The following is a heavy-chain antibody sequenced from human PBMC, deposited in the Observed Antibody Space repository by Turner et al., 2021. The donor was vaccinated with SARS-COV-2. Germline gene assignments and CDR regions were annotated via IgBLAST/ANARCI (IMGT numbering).Heavy chain of an antibody. J-gene: IGHJ3*02. V-gene: IGHV3-33*01. D-gene: IGHD3-3*01. CDR2: KWDDGSNR. Sequence: QVQLVEAGGGVVQPGRSVRLPCAASGFTFSSYGMNWVRQASGRGVEWVAVKWDDGSNRNDADTEKGRFTISRDNSKSALYLQMNSLQAEGTAVYYCAVHSLADVLRISVDAFDIWGQGTMVTVSS. CDR1: GFTFSSYG. CDR3: AVHSLADVLRISVDAFDI.